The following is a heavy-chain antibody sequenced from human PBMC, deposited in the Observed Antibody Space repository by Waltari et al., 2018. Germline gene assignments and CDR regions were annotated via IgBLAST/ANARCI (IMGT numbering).Heavy chain of an antibody. J-gene: IGHJ4*02. CDR2: IRSSSSNI. Sequence: EVQLVESGGGLVQPGGSLRLSCAASGFTFSSYSMNWVRQAPGKGLEWVSYIRSSSSNIYYADSVNGRFTISRDNAKNSLYLQMNSLRAEDTAVYYCTSGSYFSGYWGQGTLVTVSS. D-gene: IGHD1-26*01. V-gene: IGHV3-48*01. CDR1: GFTFSSYS. CDR3: TSGSYFSGY.